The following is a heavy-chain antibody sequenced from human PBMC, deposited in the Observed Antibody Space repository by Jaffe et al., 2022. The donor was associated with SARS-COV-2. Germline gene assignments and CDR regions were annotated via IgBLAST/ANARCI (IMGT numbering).Heavy chain of an antibody. CDR3: ARNPHYGDYDHGRNDY. D-gene: IGHD4-17*01. J-gene: IGHJ4*02. CDR2: ISSGGSSI. CDR1: GFTFKDYY. Sequence: QVQLVESGGGLVKPGGSLRLSCAASGFTFKDYYMSWIRQAPGKGLEWVSYISSGGSSIHYADSVKGRFTISRDNAKNSLYLQMNSLRGEDTAVYYCARNPHYGDYDHGRNDYWGQGTLVTVSS. V-gene: IGHV3-11*01.